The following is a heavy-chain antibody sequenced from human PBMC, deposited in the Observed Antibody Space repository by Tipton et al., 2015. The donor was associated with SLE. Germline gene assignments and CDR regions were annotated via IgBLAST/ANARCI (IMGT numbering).Heavy chain of an antibody. V-gene: IGHV3-9*01. CDR2: ISWNSRSI. CDR1: GFRFDDYA. D-gene: IGHD1-14*01. Sequence: SLRLSCAASGFRFDDYAMHWVRQAPGKGLEWVSDISWNSRSIAYADSVKGRFTISRDNARNSLYLEMSSLRTEDTALYYCAKAKGAEGHYYSYMDVWGKGTAVSVSS. CDR3: AKAKGAEGHYYSYMDV. J-gene: IGHJ6*03.